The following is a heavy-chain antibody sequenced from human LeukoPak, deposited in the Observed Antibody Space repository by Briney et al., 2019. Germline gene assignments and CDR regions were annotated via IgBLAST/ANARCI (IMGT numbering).Heavy chain of an antibody. Sequence: GGSLRLSCAASGFTFSSYAMSWVRQSPRKGLEWVTAVSGSGGSTYYADSVKGRFTISRDNSKNTLYLQMNSLRAEDTAVYYCAKDLSGWKYYFDYWGQGTLVTVSS. CDR2: VSGSGGST. CDR3: AKDLSGWKYYFDY. CDR1: GFTFSSYA. J-gene: IGHJ4*02. D-gene: IGHD6-19*01. V-gene: IGHV3-23*01.